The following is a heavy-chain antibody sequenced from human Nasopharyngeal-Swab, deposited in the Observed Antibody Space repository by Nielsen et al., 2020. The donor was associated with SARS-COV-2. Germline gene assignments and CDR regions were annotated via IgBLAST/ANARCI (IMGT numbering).Heavy chain of an antibody. CDR2: ISSSGSHK. V-gene: IGHV3-21*01. J-gene: IGHJ4*02. D-gene: IGHD3-10*01. CDR3: ARVEEYYYGSGSLSDN. Sequence: VRRAPGKGLEWVSFISSSGSHKYYADSMKGRFTISRDNAKSSLYLQLSSLRAEDTAVYYCARVEEYYYGSGSLSDNWGQGTLVTVSS.